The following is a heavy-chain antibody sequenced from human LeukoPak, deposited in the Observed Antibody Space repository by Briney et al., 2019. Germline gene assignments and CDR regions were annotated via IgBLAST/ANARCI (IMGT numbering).Heavy chain of an antibody. D-gene: IGHD3-10*01. Sequence: ASVKVSCKASGYTFTSYGISWVRQAPGQGLEWMGWISAYNGNTNYAQKLQGRVTMTTDTCTSTAYMELRSLRSDDTAVYYCARDGRDYYGSGSSYWGQGTLVTVSS. V-gene: IGHV1-18*01. CDR1: GYTFTSYG. CDR3: ARDGRDYYGSGSSY. CDR2: ISAYNGNT. J-gene: IGHJ4*02.